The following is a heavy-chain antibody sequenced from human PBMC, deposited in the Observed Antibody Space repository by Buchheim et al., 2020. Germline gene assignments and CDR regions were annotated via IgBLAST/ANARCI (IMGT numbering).Heavy chain of an antibody. CDR1: GFTFSSYG. CDR3: AKLLRYFDWPRYGMDV. D-gene: IGHD3-9*01. V-gene: IGHV3-30*18. CDR2: ISYDGSNK. J-gene: IGHJ6*02. Sequence: QVQLVESGGGVVQPGRSLRLSCAASGFTFSSYGMHWVRQAPGKGLEWVAVISYDGSNKYYADSVKGRFTISRDNSKNTLYLQMNSLRAEDTAVYYCAKLLRYFDWPRYGMDVWGQGTT.